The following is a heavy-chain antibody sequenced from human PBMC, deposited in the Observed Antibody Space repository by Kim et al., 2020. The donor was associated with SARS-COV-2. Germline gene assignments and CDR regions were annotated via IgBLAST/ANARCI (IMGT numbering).Heavy chain of an antibody. Sequence: GGSLRLSCAASGFTFSSYGMHWVRQAPGKGLEWVAVISCDGSNKYYADSVKGRFTISRDNSKNTLYLQMNSLRAEDTAVYYCAKGPISHGFWSGEWFDYWGQGTLVTVSS. CDR2: ISCDGSNK. CDR3: AKGPISHGFWSGEWFDY. V-gene: IGHV3-30*18. D-gene: IGHD3-3*01. J-gene: IGHJ4*02. CDR1: GFTFSSYG.